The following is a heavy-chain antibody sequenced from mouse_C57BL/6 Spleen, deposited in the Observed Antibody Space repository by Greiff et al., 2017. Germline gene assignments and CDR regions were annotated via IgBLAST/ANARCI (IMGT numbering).Heavy chain of an antibody. CDR3: ARSGVTTPAWFAW. D-gene: IGHD2-3*01. V-gene: IGHV1-82*01. CDR2: IYPGDGDT. J-gene: IGHJ3*01. CDR1: GYAFSSSW. Sequence: QVQLQQSGPELVKPGASVKISCKASGYAFSSSWMNWVKQRPGKGLEWIGRIYPGDGDTNYNGKFKGKATLTADKSSSTAYMQLSSLTSGDSAVYFCARSGVTTPAWFAWWGQGTLVTVSA.